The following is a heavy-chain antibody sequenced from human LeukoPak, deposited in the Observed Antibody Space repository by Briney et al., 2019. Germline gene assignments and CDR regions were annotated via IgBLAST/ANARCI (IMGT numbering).Heavy chain of an antibody. CDR2: IRSKPNSYTT. J-gene: IGHJ4*02. D-gene: IGHD2-15*01. Sequence: PGGSLRLSCAASGFTFSSYGMNWVRQASGRGLEWVGLIRSKPNSYTTVYAASVKGRFTISRDDSKSTAYLQMNSLKAEDTAVYYCTRQDCSGGSCSYVDYWGQGTLVTVSS. CDR3: TRQDCSGGSCSYVDY. CDR1: GFTFSSYG. V-gene: IGHV3-73*01.